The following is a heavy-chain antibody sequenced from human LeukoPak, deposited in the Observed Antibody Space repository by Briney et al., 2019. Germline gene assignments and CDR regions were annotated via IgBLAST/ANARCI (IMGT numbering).Heavy chain of an antibody. CDR3: ASLVTFGGVIGDY. Sequence: GGSLRLSCAASGFTFSSYWMSWVRQAPGKGLEWVANIKQDGSEKYYVDSVKGRFTISRDNAKNSLYLQMNSLRAEDTAVYYCASLVTFGGVIGDYWGQGTLVTVSS. CDR2: IKQDGSEK. CDR1: GFTFSSYW. D-gene: IGHD3-16*01. V-gene: IGHV3-7*01. J-gene: IGHJ4*02.